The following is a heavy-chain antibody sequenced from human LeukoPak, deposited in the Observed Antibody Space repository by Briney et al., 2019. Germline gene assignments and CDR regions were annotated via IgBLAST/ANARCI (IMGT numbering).Heavy chain of an antibody. D-gene: IGHD3-10*01. CDR2: IYSSGST. Sequence: HPSETLSLTCTVSGGSISTSTYYWAWIRQPPGKGLEWIGSIYSSGSTYYNPSLKSRVTISVDTSKNQLSLKLSAVTAADTAVYYCASVRRGFGESSKYYSYYYMDVWGNGTTVPIS. CDR3: ASVRRGFGESSKYYSYYYMDV. J-gene: IGHJ6*03. V-gene: IGHV4-39*01. CDR1: GGSISTSTYY.